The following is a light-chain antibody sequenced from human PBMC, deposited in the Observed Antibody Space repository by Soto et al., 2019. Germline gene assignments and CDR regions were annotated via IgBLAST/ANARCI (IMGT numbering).Light chain of an antibody. Sequence: QSVLTQPPSVSGAPGQRVTISCTGSSSNIGAGYDVHWYQQLPGTAPKLLIYGNSNRPSGVPDRFSGSKSGTSASLAITGLRAADEADYYCQSSDSSLSGWVFGGGTKLTVL. CDR3: QSSDSSLSGWV. J-gene: IGLJ3*02. CDR1: SSNIGAGYD. CDR2: GNS. V-gene: IGLV1-40*01.